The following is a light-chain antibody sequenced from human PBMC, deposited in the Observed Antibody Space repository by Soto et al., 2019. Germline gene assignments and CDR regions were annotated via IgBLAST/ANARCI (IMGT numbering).Light chain of an antibody. CDR3: QQRSNWPPKIT. J-gene: IGKJ5*01. V-gene: IGKV3D-20*02. Sequence: EIVLTQSPGTLSLSRVERSTLSLRSIQSVSISYLAWYQQKPGQAPRILIYCASSRATGVPDRLSGSGSGTDFTLTISSLVPADFAVYYCQQRSNWPPKITFGQGTRLEIK. CDR2: CAS. CDR1: QSVSISY.